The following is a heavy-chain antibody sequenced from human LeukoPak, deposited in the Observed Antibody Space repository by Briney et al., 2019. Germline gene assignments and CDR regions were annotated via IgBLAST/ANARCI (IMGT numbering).Heavy chain of an antibody. Sequence: ASVKVSCKASGYTFISYDINWVRQATGQGLEWMGWMNPNSGNTGYAQKFQGRVTMTRNTSISTAYMELSSLRSEDTAVYYCVRGRGLLYYGSGSYLYWGQGTLVTVSS. V-gene: IGHV1-8*01. CDR1: GYTFISYD. CDR2: MNPNSGNT. CDR3: VRGRGLLYYGSGSYLY. D-gene: IGHD3-10*01. J-gene: IGHJ4*02.